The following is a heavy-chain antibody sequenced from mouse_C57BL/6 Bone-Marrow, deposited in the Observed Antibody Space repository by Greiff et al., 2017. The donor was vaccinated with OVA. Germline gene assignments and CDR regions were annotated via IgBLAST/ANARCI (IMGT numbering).Heavy chain of an antibody. CDR1: GYSITSVYY. Sequence: LQESGPGLVKPSQSLSLTCSVTGYSITSVYYWNWIRQFPGNKLEWMGYISYDGSNNYNPSRKNRISITRDTSKNQFFLKLNSVTTEDTATYYCARNAYYSNYDYYAMDYWGQGTSVTVSS. CDR2: ISYDGSN. J-gene: IGHJ4*01. CDR3: ARNAYYSNYDYYAMDY. V-gene: IGHV3-6*01. D-gene: IGHD2-5*01.